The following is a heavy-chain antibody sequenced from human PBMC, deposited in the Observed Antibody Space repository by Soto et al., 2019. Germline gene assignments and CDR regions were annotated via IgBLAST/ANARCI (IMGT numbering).Heavy chain of an antibody. CDR1: GFTFSSYA. J-gene: IGHJ6*02. V-gene: IGHV3-23*01. Sequence: GGSLRLSCAASGFTFSSYAMSWVRQAPGKGLEWVSGISGSGDSTYYADSVKGRFTISRDNSKNTLSLQMNSLRAEDTAVYYCAKDVDRFNWNFVYYYYGMDVWGQGTTVTVSS. CDR3: AKDVDRFNWNFVYYYYGMDV. CDR2: ISGSGDST. D-gene: IGHD1-7*01.